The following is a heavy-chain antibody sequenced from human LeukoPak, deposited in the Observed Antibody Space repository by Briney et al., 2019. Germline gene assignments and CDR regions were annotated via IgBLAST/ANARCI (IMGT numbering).Heavy chain of an antibody. CDR2: INHSGST. Sequence: SETLSLTCAVYGGSFSGYYWSWIRQPPGKGLEWIGEINHSGSTNYNPSLKSRVTISVDTSKNQFSLKLRSVTAADTAVYYCARGQALFDYWGQGTLVTVSS. V-gene: IGHV4-34*01. J-gene: IGHJ4*02. CDR1: GGSFSGYY. CDR3: ARGQALFDY.